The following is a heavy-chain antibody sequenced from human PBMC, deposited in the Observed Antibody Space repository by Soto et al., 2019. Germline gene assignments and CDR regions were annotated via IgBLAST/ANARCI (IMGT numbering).Heavy chain of an antibody. CDR1: GGSISSSSYY. CDR2: IYYSGST. D-gene: IGHD3-3*01. Sequence: QLQLQESGPGLVKPSETLSLTCTVSGGSISSSSYYWGWIRQPPGKGLEWIGSIYYSGSTYYNPSLKSRVTISVNTSKNQFSLKLSSVTAADTAVYYCARCQFGVEYYYYYMDVWGKGTTVTVSS. J-gene: IGHJ6*03. V-gene: IGHV4-39*01. CDR3: ARCQFGVEYYYYYMDV.